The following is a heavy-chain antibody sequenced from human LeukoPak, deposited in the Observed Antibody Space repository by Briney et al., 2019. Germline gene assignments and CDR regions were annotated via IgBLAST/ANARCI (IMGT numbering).Heavy chain of an antibody. CDR2: LVPIFGTP. Sequence: SVKVSCEASGGIFSRYAISWVRQVPGQGLEWMGGLVPIFGTPNYAQKFQGRVTITTDESTDESTGTAYMELSGLKSEDTAVYYCARGGETAAGISSFFDYWGQGTLVTVSS. CDR3: ARGGETAAGISSFFDY. J-gene: IGHJ4*02. CDR1: GGIFSRYA. D-gene: IGHD6-13*01. V-gene: IGHV1-69*05.